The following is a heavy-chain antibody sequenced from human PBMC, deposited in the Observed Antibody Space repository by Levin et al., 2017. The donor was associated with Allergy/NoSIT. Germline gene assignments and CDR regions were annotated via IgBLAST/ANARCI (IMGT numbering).Heavy chain of an antibody. D-gene: IGHD5-12*01. J-gene: IGHJ4*02. CDR1: GFTFSSYS. V-gene: IGHV3-48*02. Sequence: GESLKISCAASGFTFSSYSMNWVRQAPGKGLEWVSYISSSSSTIYYADSVKGRFTISRDNAKNSLYLQMNSLRDEDTAVYYCARDTNSGYDVIDYWGQGTLVTVSS. CDR3: ARDTNSGYDVIDY. CDR2: ISSSSSTI.